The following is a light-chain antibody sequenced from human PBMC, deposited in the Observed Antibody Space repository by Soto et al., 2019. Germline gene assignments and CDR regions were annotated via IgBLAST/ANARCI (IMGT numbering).Light chain of an antibody. V-gene: IGKV3-20*01. CDR1: QSLTNNY. CDR2: GAS. J-gene: IGKJ1*01. Sequence: EIVLTQSPGTLSLSPGERATLSCRASQSLTNNYFAWYQQKPGRALRLLIDGASTRATGIPDRFSGSGSGTDVTLTISRLGREDVAVYYCQQYEAVVTFGQGTKVEI. CDR3: QQYEAVVT.